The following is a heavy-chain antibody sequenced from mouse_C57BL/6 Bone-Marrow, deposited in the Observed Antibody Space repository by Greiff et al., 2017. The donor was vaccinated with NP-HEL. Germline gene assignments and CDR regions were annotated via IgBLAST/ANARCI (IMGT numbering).Heavy chain of an antibody. CDR3: ASPYTGGYAMDY. Sequence: EVKLVESGGGLVKPGGSLKLSCAASGFTFSSYTMSWVRQTPEKRLEWVATISGGGGNTYYPDSVKGRFTISRDNAKNTLYLQMSSLRSEDTALYYCASPYTGGYAMDYWGQGTSVTVSS. CDR2: ISGGGGNT. V-gene: IGHV5-9*01. D-gene: IGHD2-10*01. J-gene: IGHJ4*01. CDR1: GFTFSSYT.